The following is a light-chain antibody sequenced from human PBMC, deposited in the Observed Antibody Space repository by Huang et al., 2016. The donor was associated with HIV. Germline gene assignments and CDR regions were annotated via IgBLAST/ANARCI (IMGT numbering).Light chain of an antibody. J-gene: IGKJ4*01. CDR2: AAS. CDR1: QGISNS. V-gene: IGKV1-NL1*01. CDR3: QQYFTSPPLT. Sequence: DIQMTQSPSSLSASVGDRVTITCRASQGISNSLAWYQQKPGGAPKLLVYAASRLGSGVPTRISGRGAGTDYTLTISRLQPEDFATYYCQQYFTSPPLTFGGGTKVEIK.